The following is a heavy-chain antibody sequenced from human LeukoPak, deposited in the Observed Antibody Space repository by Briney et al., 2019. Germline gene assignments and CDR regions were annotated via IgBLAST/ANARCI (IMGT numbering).Heavy chain of an antibody. D-gene: IGHD1-26*01. V-gene: IGHV3-66*01. CDR2: IYSGGST. J-gene: IGHJ4*02. CDR3: ARGGELLLPDY. Sequence: GGSLRLSCAASGFTVSSNYMSWVRQAPGKGLEWVSVIYSGGSTYYADSVKGRFTISRDNSKNTLYPQMNSLRAEDTAVYYCARGGELLLPDYWGQGTLVTVSS. CDR1: GFTVSSNY.